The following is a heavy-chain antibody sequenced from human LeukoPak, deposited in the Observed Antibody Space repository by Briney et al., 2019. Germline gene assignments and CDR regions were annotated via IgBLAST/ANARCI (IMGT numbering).Heavy chain of an antibody. J-gene: IGHJ5*02. D-gene: IGHD6-13*01. CDR3: ARGSSSWYFRGFDP. CDR1: GGTFSSYA. V-gene: IGHV1-69*05. CDR2: IIPIFGTA. Sequence: GASVKVSCKASGGTFSSYAISWVRQAPGQGLEWMGGIIPIFGTANYAQKFQGRVTITTDESTSTAYMELSSLRSEDTAVYYCARGSSSWYFRGFDPWGQGTLVTVSS.